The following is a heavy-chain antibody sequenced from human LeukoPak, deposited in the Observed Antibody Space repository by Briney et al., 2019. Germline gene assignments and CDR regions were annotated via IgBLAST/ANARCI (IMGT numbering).Heavy chain of an antibody. J-gene: IGHJ4*02. V-gene: IGHV3-21*01. CDR1: GFPFNKYG. Sequence: RSLRLSCAASGFPFNKYGMNWVRQAPGKGLEWVSSISSSSSYIYYADSVKGRFTISRDNAKNSLYLQMNSLRAEDTAVYYCARDSRGEFDYWGQGTLVTVSS. CDR2: ISSSSSYI. CDR3: ARDSRGEFDY. D-gene: IGHD3-10*01.